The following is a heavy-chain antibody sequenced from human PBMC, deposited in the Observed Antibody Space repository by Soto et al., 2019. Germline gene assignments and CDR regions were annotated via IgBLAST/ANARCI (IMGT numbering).Heavy chain of an antibody. J-gene: IGHJ4*02. CDR2: INSDGSST. CDR3: ARDYYDSSGSHPPQDY. V-gene: IGHV3-74*01. Sequence: GGSLRLSCAASGFTFSSYWMHWVRRAPGKGLVWVSRINSDGSSTSYADSVKGRFTISRDNAKNTLYLQMNSLRAEDTAVYYCARDYYDSSGSHPPQDYWGQGTLVTVSS. CDR1: GFTFSSYW. D-gene: IGHD3-22*01.